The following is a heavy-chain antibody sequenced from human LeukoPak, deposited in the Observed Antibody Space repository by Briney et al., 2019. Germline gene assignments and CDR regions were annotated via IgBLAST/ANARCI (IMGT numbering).Heavy chain of an antibody. CDR1: GGSISSSSYY. Sequence: SETLSLTCTVSGGSISSSSYYWGWIRQPPGKGVEWIGSIYYSGSTYYNPSLKSRVTISVDTSKNQFSLKLSSVTAADTAVYYCAGLNVLLWFGELLSSPYFDYWGQGTLVTVSS. J-gene: IGHJ4*02. D-gene: IGHD3-10*01. CDR3: AGLNVLLWFGELLSSPYFDY. V-gene: IGHV4-39*07. CDR2: IYYSGST.